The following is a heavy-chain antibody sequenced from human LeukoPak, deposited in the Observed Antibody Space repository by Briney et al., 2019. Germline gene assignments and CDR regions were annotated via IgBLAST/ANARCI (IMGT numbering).Heavy chain of an antibody. D-gene: IGHD6-6*01. CDR3: ARALTYASSYPLGY. CDR1: GFTPNRYS. CDR2: ITSGGSNV. Sequence: GGSLRLSCVASGFTPNRYSITWVRHAPGKGRECILCITSGGSNVYYADSVKGRFTFSRDNAKNSLFMQLNSLRVEDTAVYYCARALTYASSYPLGYWGQGTLVTVSS. J-gene: IGHJ4*02. V-gene: IGHV3-21*01.